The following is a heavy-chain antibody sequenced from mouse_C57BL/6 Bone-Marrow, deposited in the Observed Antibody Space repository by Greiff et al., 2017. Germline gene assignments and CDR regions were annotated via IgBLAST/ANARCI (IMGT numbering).Heavy chain of an antibody. CDR3: ARTYYYGSSYAMDY. Sequence: DVMLVESGGGLVKPGGSLKLSCAASGFTFSDYGMHWVRQAPEKGLEWVAYISSGSSTIYYADTVKGRFTISRDNAKNTLFLQMTRLRSEDTAMYYCARTYYYGSSYAMDYWGQGTSVTVAS. D-gene: IGHD1-1*01. V-gene: IGHV5-17*01. CDR1: GFTFSDYG. J-gene: IGHJ4*01. CDR2: ISSGSSTI.